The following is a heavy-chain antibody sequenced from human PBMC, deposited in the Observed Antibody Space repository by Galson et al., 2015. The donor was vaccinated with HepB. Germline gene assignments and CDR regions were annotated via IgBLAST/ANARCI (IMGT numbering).Heavy chain of an antibody. CDR3: AKINFKAAGATTF. CDR1: GFSFSSYA. J-gene: IGHJ4*02. D-gene: IGHD6-25*01. Sequence: SLRLSCSASGFSFSSYAMSWVRQAPGKGLDWVSSIRAGGAATTHYAESVKGRFTISRDDSNSMVYLQMDSLRVEDTALYYCAKINFKAAGATTFWGQGTLVSVSS. CDR2: IRAGGAATT. V-gene: IGHV3-23*01.